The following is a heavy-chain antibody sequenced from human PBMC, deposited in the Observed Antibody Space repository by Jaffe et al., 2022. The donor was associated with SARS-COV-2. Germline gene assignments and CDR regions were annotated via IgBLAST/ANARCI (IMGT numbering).Heavy chain of an antibody. J-gene: IGHJ3*02. CDR2: IYYSGST. V-gene: IGHV4-39*01. CDR3: ARMSLSIVVVVAAPGAFDI. D-gene: IGHD2-15*01. CDR1: GGSISSSSYY. Sequence: QLQLQESGPGLVKPSETLSLTCTVSGGSISSSSYYWGWIRQPPGKGLEWIGSIYYSGSTYYNPSLKSRVTISVDTSKNQFSLKLSSVTAADTAVYYCARMSLSIVVVVAAPGAFDIWGQGTMVTVSS.